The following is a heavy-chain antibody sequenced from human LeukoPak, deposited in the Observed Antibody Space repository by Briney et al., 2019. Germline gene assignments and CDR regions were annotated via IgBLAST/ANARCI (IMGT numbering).Heavy chain of an antibody. V-gene: IGHV3-53*01. J-gene: IGHJ6*02. CDR3: AKDLAGVGAAAGLYYYYGMDV. Sequence: GGSLRLSCAASGFTVSSNYMNWVRQAPGKGLEWVSVFYSGGSTYYADSVKGRFTISRDNSKNTLYLQMNSLRAEDTAVYYCAKDLAGVGAAAGLYYYYGMDVWGQGTTVTVSS. D-gene: IGHD6-13*01. CDR2: FYSGGST. CDR1: GFTVSSNY.